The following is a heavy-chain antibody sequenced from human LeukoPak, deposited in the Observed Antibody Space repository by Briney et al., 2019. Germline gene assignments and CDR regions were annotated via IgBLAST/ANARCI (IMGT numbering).Heavy chain of an antibody. CDR2: IYYSGST. D-gene: IGHD3-16*02. CDR3: ARKITVWGSYPRHLSPFDY. V-gene: IGHV4-39*01. J-gene: IGHJ4*02. Sequence: SETLSLTCTVSGGSISSSSYYWGWIRQHPGKGLDWIGSIYYSGSTYYNPSLKSRVTISVDTSKNLFSLRVSSVTAADTAVYYCARKITVWGSYPRHLSPFDYWGQGTLLTVSS. CDR1: GGSISSSSYY.